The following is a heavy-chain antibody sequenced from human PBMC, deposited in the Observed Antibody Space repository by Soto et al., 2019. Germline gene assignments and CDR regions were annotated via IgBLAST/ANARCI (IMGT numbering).Heavy chain of an antibody. CDR3: ARVPWEDYGDYVLHRYAFDI. CDR1: GYTFTSYG. Sequence: ASVKVSCKASGYTFTSYGISWVRQAPGQGLEWMGWISAYNGNTNCAQKLQGRVTMTTDTSTSTAYMELRSLRSDDTAVYYCARVPWEDYGDYVLHRYAFDIWGQGTMVTVSS. J-gene: IGHJ3*02. D-gene: IGHD4-17*01. CDR2: ISAYNGNT. V-gene: IGHV1-18*01.